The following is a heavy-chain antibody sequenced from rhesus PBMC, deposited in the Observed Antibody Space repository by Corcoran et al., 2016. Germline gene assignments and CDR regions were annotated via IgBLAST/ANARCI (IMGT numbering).Heavy chain of an antibody. Sequence: QVQLQESGPGLVKPSETLSLTCAVSGGSISGYYWNWIRQPPGKGLEGFGNIGGSMGTTESNHPLKGRVPIETNTSKTQLSLKLSSVTAADTALYYCARNFWSGYYNSLNVWAGEFWSPSPQ. CDR1: GGSISGYY. V-gene: IGHV4-165*02. J-gene: IGHJ5-2*02. D-gene: IGHD3-3*01. CDR2: IGGSMGTT. CDR3: ARNFWSGYYNSLNV.